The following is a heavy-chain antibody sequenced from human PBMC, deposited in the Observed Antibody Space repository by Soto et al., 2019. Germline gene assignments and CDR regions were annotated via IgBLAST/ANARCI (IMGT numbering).Heavy chain of an antibody. D-gene: IGHD1-7*01. Sequence: SVKVSCKASGGTFTNYAISWVRQAPGQGLEWMGGIIPIFGTTNYAQKFQGRVTITADESTSTAYMELSSLTSEDTAVYYCAREQTGTTGDSMDVWGQGTTVTVSS. J-gene: IGHJ6*02. V-gene: IGHV1-69*13. CDR3: AREQTGTTGDSMDV. CDR2: IIPIFGTT. CDR1: GGTFTNYA.